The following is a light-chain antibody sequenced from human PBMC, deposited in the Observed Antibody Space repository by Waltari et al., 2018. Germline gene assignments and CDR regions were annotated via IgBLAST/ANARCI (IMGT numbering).Light chain of an antibody. CDR1: NSDIGFYNF. CDR3: SAYTNTNTLL. CDR2: DVA. Sequence: QSALTQPASVSGSPGQSITIPCTGTNSDIGFYNFVSWYQQHPGKAPKLIIYDVARWPSGVSHRFSGSKSGNTASLTISALQGEDEADYYCSAYTNTNTLLFGGGTKVTVL. J-gene: IGLJ2*01. V-gene: IGLV2-14*03.